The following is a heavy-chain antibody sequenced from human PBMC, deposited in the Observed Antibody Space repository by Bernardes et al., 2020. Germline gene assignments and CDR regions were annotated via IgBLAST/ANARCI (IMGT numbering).Heavy chain of an antibody. CDR2: INEGGSGR. V-gene: IGHV3-7*03. CDR3: SRAEDY. Sequence: GALRLSCAASGFTFSSYWMSWVRQAPGKGLEWVANINEGGSGRYYVDSVKGRFTISRDNAKNSLYLQMSSLRAEDTAVYYCSRAEDYWGQGILVTVSS. CDR1: GFTFSSYW. J-gene: IGHJ4*02.